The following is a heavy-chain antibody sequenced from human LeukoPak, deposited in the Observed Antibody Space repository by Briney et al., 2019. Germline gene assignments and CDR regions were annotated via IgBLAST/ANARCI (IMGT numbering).Heavy chain of an antibody. J-gene: IGHJ4*02. D-gene: IGHD3-22*01. V-gene: IGHV1-18*01. Sequence: ASVKVSCKASGYTFTSYGISWVRQAPGQGLEWMGWISAYNGNTNYAQKLQGRVTMTRDMSTSTVYMELSSLRSEDTAVYYCARDGTYYYDSSGYYDYWGQGTLVTVSS. CDR3: ARDGTYYYDSSGYYDY. CDR1: GYTFTSYG. CDR2: ISAYNGNT.